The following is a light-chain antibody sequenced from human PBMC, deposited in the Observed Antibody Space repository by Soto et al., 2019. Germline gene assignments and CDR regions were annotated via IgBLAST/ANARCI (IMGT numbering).Light chain of an antibody. Sequence: DIQITQSPSSLSASVGDSVTTTCRASQSIGTWLAWYQQRPGKAPKLLIYDASTLESGVSSRFSGSGSGTEFTLTISSLQPDDFATYSCQHCSNPYTFGQGTKVDIK. CDR3: QHCSNPYT. CDR2: DAS. J-gene: IGKJ2*01. CDR1: QSIGTW. V-gene: IGKV1-5*01.